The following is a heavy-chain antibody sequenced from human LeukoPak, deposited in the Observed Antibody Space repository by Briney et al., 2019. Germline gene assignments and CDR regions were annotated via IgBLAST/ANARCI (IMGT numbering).Heavy chain of an antibody. CDR1: GFPFNIQD. V-gene: IGHV3-23*01. CDR2: IIADGGAT. CDR3: GKGRVSE. D-gene: IGHD6-19*01. Sequence: GGSLRPSCAASGFPFNIQDMRWVRQAPGKGLEWVSSIIADGGATFYADSVRGRFTISRDNSRNTLDLQMNSLRVEDTAVYYCGKGRVSEWGQGTLVTVSS. J-gene: IGHJ4*02.